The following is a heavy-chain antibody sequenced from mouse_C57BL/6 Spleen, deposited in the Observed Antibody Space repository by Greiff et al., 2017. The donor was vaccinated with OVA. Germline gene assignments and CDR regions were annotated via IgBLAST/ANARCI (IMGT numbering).Heavy chain of an antibody. J-gene: IGHJ4*01. CDR3: ARWGDYDGYYAMDY. CDR1: GYAFTNYL. Sequence: VKLMESGAELVRPGTSVKVSCKASGYAFTNYLIEWVKQRPGQGLEWIGVINPGSGGTNYNEKFKGKATLTSDKSSSTAYMQLSSLTSEDSAVYFCARWGDYDGYYAMDYWGQGTSVTVSS. D-gene: IGHD2-4*01. CDR2: INPGSGGT. V-gene: IGHV1-54*01.